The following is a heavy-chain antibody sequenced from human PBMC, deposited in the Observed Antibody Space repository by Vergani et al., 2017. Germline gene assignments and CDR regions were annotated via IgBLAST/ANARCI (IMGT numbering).Heavy chain of an antibody. CDR1: GGPISSSSYY. Sequence: QLQLQESGPGLVKPSETLSLTCTVSGGPISSSSYYWGWIRQPPGKGLEWIGSIYYSGSTYYNPSLKSRVTISVDTSKNQFSLKLSSVTAADTAVYYCAKNVGDTAMTHDYWGQGTLVTVSS. CDR2: IYYSGST. V-gene: IGHV4-39*01. D-gene: IGHD5-18*01. J-gene: IGHJ4*02. CDR3: AKNVGDTAMTHDY.